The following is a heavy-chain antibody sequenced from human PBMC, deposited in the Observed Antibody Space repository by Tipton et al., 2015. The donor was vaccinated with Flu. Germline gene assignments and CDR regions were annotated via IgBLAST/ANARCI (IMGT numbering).Heavy chain of an antibody. V-gene: IGHV4-39*07. CDR1: GGSISSSSYY. Sequence: LRLSCTVSGGSISSSSYYWGWIRQPPGKGLEWIGSIYYSGSTYYNPSLKSRVTISVDTSKNQFSLKLSSVTAADTAVYYCARAGQQWLETYFDYWGQGTLVTVSS. J-gene: IGHJ4*02. CDR3: ARAGQQWLETYFDY. D-gene: IGHD6-19*01. CDR2: IYYSGST.